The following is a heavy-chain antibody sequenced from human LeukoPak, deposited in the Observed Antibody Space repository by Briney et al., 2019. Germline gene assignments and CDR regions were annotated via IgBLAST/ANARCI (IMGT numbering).Heavy chain of an antibody. CDR1: GGSMNDYY. D-gene: IGHD6-6*01. CDR3: ARCARRYSFDY. J-gene: IGHJ4*02. V-gene: IGHV4-59*08. Sequence: SETLPLTCTVSGGSMNDYYWTWIRQPPGKGLEWIGYIYFTGSTSYNPSLKSRVTMSIDTSKNQFSLKLSSVTAADTALYYCARCARRYSFDYWGQGTLVTVSS. CDR2: IYFTGST.